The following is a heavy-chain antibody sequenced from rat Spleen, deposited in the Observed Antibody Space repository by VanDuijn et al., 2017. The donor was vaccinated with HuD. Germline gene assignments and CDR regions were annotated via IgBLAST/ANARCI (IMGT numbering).Heavy chain of an antibody. CDR3: ARAPGNGYVMDA. V-gene: IGHV2-63*01. D-gene: IGHD5-1*01. J-gene: IGHJ4*01. CDR1: DFSFPSYN. Sequence: QVQLKESGPGLVQPSQTLSLTCTVSDFSFPSYNIHWVRQPPGKGLEWMGRMRFNGDPSYNSALRSRLSISRDTSKNHISLRMNSLQSEDTATYHCARAPGNGYVMDAWGQGASVTVSS. CDR2: MRFNGDP.